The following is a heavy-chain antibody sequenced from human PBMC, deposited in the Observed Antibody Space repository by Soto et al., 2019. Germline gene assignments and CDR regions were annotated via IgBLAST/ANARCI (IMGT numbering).Heavy chain of an antibody. D-gene: IGHD5-18*01. CDR1: GGSISSSSYY. CDR3: ARQLKTDTAMVTDWYFDL. J-gene: IGHJ2*01. CDR2: IYYSGST. V-gene: IGHV4-39*01. Sequence: SETLSLTCTVSGGSISSSSYYWGWIRQPPGKGLEWIGSIYYSGSTYYNPSLKSRVTISVDTSKNQFSPKLSSVTAADTAVYYCARQLKTDTAMVTDWYFDLWGRGTLVTVSS.